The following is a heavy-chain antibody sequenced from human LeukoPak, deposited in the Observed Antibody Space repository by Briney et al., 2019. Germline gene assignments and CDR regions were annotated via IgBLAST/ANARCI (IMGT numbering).Heavy chain of an antibody. Sequence: SETLSLTCTVSGGSLSSYYWSWIRQPPGKGLEWIGYIYYSGSTNYNPSLKSRVTISVDTSKNQFSLKLSSVTAEDTAVYYCARRYYYDSSGYYNYYYMDVWGKGTTVTVSS. CDR1: GGSLSSYY. CDR3: ARRYYYDSSGYYNYYYMDV. D-gene: IGHD3-22*01. J-gene: IGHJ6*03. CDR2: IYYSGST. V-gene: IGHV4-59*08.